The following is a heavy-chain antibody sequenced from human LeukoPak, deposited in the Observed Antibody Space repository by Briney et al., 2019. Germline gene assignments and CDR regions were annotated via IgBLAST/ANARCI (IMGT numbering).Heavy chain of an antibody. D-gene: IGHD4-17*01. V-gene: IGHV4-59*08. CDR1: GGSINTYY. Sequence: SETLSLTCTVSGGSINTYYGSWIRQAPGKGLGWIGHIYYSGNTNYNPSLNSRVTISVDTSKNQFSLRLSSVTAADTAVYYCARRGDYVGLDYWGQGILVTVSS. CDR2: IYYSGNT. CDR3: ARRGDYVGLDY. J-gene: IGHJ4*02.